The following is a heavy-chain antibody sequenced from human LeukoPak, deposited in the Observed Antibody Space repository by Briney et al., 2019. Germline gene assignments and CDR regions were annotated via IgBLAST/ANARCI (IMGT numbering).Heavy chain of an antibody. V-gene: IGHV4-34*01. CDR3: ARSSRWLYYFDY. CDR2: INHSGST. CDR1: GGSFSGYY. J-gene: IGHJ4*02. Sequence: PSETLSLTRAVYGGSFSGYYWSWIRQPPGKGLEWIGEINHSGSTNYNPSLKSRVTISVDTSKNQFSLKLSSVTAADTAVYYCARSSRWLYYFDYWGQGTLVAVSS. D-gene: IGHD6-19*01.